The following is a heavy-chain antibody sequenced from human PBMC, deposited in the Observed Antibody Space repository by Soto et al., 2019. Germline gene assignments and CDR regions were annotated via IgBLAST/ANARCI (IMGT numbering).Heavy chain of an antibody. CDR1: GGPFISYA. Sequence: VKVSCATSGGPFISYAISWVRRAPGQGLEWMGGIIPIFGTANYAQKFQGRVTITADESTSTAYTELSSLRSEDTAVYYCANSKDCSSTSCYIGPGAFDIWGQGTMVTVSS. CDR2: IIPIFGTA. V-gene: IGHV1-69*01. D-gene: IGHD2-2*02. CDR3: ANSKDCSSTSCYIGPGAFDI. J-gene: IGHJ3*02.